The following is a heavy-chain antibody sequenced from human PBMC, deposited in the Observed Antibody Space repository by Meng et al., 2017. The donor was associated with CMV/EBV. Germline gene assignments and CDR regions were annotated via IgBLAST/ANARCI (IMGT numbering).Heavy chain of an antibody. Sequence: AYGFSGSSRYMGWVRQAPGKGPEWVSVIYSGGSTYYADSVKGRFTISRDNSKNTVYLQMNSLRAEDTAVYYCARGIANIGMAGPADYWGQGTLVTVSS. D-gene: IGHD6-19*01. CDR3: ARGIANIGMAGPADY. CDR1: GFSGSSRY. V-gene: IGHV3-53*01. J-gene: IGHJ4*02. CDR2: IYSGGST.